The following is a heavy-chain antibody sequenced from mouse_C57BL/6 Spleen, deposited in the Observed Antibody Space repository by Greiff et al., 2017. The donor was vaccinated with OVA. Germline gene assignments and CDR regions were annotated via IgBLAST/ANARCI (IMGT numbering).Heavy chain of an antibody. CDR1: GYTFTSYW. J-gene: IGHJ4*01. Sequence: QVQLQQPGAELVMPGASVKLSCKASGYTFTSYWMHWVKQRPGPGLEWIGEIDPSDSYTNYNQKFKGKSTLTVDKSSSTAYMQLSSLTSEDSAVYYCASTMVTTDAMDYWGKGTSVTVSS. CDR2: IDPSDSYT. V-gene: IGHV1-69*01. CDR3: ASTMVTTDAMDY. D-gene: IGHD2-2*01.